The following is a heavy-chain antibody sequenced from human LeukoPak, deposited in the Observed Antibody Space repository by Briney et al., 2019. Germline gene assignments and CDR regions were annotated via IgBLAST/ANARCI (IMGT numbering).Heavy chain of an antibody. CDR1: GFTFSSYW. J-gene: IGHJ5*02. D-gene: IGHD2-8*02. Sequence: PGGSLRLPCAASGFTFSSYWMSWVRQAPGKGLEWVANIKQDGSEKYYVASVKGRFTISRDNAKNTLYLQMNSLRAEDTALYYCAREGSYLNTGGSYHLHWFDPWGQGTLVTVSS. CDR3: AREGSYLNTGGSYHLHWFDP. CDR2: IKQDGSEK. V-gene: IGHV3-7*01.